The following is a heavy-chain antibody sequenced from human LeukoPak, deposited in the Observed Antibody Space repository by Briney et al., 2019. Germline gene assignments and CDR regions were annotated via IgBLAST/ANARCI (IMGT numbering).Heavy chain of an antibody. J-gene: IGHJ4*02. CDR2: INSDGSST. V-gene: IGHV3-74*03. D-gene: IGHD6-25*01. CDR1: GFTFSSYW. CDR3: TRSLSGYDYSPDY. Sequence: PGGSLRLSCAASGFTFSSYWMHWVRQAPGKGLVWVSRINSDGSSTAYADSVKGRFTISRDNAKNTLYLQMNSLRAEDTAVYYRTRSLSGYDYSPDYWGQGTLVTVSS.